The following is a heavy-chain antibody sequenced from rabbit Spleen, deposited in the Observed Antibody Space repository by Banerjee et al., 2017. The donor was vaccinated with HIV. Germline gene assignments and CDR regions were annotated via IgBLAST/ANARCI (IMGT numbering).Heavy chain of an antibody. CDR1: GVSFSSNNY. V-gene: IGHV1S40*01. D-gene: IGHD4-1*01. CDR2: IYNGDGST. Sequence: QSLEESGGDLVKNGASLTLTCTASGVSFSSNNYMCWVRQAPGKGLEWIACIYNGDGSTYYASRSKSRCIISKTSSTTVTLQMTSLTAADTATYFCARDLDGVIGWNFGWWGQGTLVTVS. CDR3: ARDLDGVIGWNFGW. J-gene: IGHJ4*01.